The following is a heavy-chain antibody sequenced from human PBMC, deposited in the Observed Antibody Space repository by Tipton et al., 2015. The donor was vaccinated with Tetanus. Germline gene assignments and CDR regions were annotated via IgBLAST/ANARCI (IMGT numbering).Heavy chain of an antibody. CDR1: GYTFTGYY. CDR2: IDPNSGGT. Sequence: QMQLVQSGAEMKKPGASVKVSCKASGYTFTGYYIYWVRQVPGQGLEWMGWIDPNSGGTVYAQKFQGRVTMTRDTSISTAYMEQRSLRFDDTAVYYCARDRGDYIYYGMDVWGPGTTVTVS. J-gene: IGHJ6*02. V-gene: IGHV1-2*02. D-gene: IGHD3-22*01. CDR3: ARDRGDYIYYGMDV.